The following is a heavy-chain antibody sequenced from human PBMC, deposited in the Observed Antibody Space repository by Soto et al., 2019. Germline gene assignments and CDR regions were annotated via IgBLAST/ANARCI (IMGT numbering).Heavy chain of an antibody. V-gene: IGHV1-69*04. D-gene: IGHD2-21*02. CDR3: ARDRKAYCGGDCFFDY. CDR1: GGTFSSYT. J-gene: IGHJ4*02. Sequence: SVKVSCKASGGTFSSYTISWVRQAPGQGLEWMGRIIPILGIANYAQKFQGRVTITADESTSTAYMELSSLRSEDTAVYYCARDRKAYCGGDCFFDYWGQGTLVTVSS. CDR2: IIPILGIA.